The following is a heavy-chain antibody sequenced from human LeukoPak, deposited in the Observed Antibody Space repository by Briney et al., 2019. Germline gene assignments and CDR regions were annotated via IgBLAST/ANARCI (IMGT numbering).Heavy chain of an antibody. CDR1: GFMFPNYW. CDR3: AREREKGGATFHDYNYGMDV. V-gene: IGHV3-7*01. D-gene: IGHD1-26*01. CDR2: IKQDGSEK. J-gene: IGHJ6*02. Sequence: GSLRLSCAASGFMFPNYWMSWVRQAPGKGLEWVANIKQDGSEKYYGDSVKGRFTISRDNAKNSLYLQMNSLRAEDTAVYYCAREREKGGATFHDYNYGMDVWGQGTTVTVSS.